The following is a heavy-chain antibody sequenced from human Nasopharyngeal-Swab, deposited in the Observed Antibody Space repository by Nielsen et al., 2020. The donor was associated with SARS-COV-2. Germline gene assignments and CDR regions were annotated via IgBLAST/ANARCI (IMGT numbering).Heavy chain of an antibody. Sequence: SETLSLTCTVSGGSISSGSYYWSWIRQPAGKGLEWIGRIYTSGSTNYNPSLKSRVTISVDTSKNQFSLKLSSVTAAGTAVYYCATEVGATDAFDIWGQGTMVTVSS. CDR1: GGSISSGSYY. CDR3: ATEVGATDAFDI. D-gene: IGHD1-26*01. V-gene: IGHV4-61*02. CDR2: IYTSGST. J-gene: IGHJ3*02.